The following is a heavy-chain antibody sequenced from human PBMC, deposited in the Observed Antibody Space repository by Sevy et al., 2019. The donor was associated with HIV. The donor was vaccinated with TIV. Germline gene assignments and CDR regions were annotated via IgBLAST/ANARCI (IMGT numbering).Heavy chain of an antibody. Sequence: GGSLRLSCAASGFTFSSYSMNWVRQAPGKGLEWVSYISNSSSTIYYSDSVKGRFTISRDNAKNSLYLQMNSLRDEDTAVYYCARGSQLLSYGMDVWGQGTTVTVSS. J-gene: IGHJ6*02. CDR2: ISNSSSTI. D-gene: IGHD2-2*01. CDR1: GFTFSSYS. V-gene: IGHV3-48*02. CDR3: ARGSQLLSYGMDV.